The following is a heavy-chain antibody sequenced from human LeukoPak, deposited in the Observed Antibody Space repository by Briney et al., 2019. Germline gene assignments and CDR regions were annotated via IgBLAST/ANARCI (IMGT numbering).Heavy chain of an antibody. CDR1: GFTFSIYA. D-gene: IGHD3-22*01. Sequence: QPGGSLRLSCAASGFTFSIYAMSWVRQAPGKGLEWVSAISGSGGTAYYADSVKGRFTISRDNSKNTLYLQMNSLRAEDTAVYYCARGDDSSGYYYFGGRPYYFDYWGQGTLVTVSS. J-gene: IGHJ4*02. V-gene: IGHV3-23*01. CDR3: ARGDDSSGYYYFGGRPYYFDY. CDR2: ISGSGGTA.